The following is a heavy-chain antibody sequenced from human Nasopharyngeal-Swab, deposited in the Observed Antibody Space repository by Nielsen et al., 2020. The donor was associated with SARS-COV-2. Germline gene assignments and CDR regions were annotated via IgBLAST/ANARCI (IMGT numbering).Heavy chain of an antibody. D-gene: IGHD6-13*01. CDR2: ISGSGGST. V-gene: IGHV3-23*01. J-gene: IGHJ6*02. Sequence: WIRQPPGKGLEWVSAISGSGGSTYYADSAKGRFTISRDNSKNTLYLQMNSLRAEDTAVYYCAKDGKRRGIAAAGTLYYYYGMDVWGQGTTVTVSS. CDR3: AKDGKRRGIAAAGTLYYYYGMDV.